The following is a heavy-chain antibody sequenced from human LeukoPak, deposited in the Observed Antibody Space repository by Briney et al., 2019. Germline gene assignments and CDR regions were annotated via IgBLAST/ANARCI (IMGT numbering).Heavy chain of an antibody. CDR1: GGSISSGSYY. CDR3: ARVKYYYDSSGYYYYYFDY. V-gene: IGHV4-61*02. J-gene: IGHJ4*02. CDR2: IYTSGST. D-gene: IGHD3-22*01. Sequence: SQTLSLTCTVSGGSISSGSYYWSWIRQPAGKGLEWIGRIYTSGSTNYNPSLKSRVTISVDTSKSQFSLELSSVTAADTAVYYCARVKYYYDSSGYYYYYFDYWGQGTLVTVSS.